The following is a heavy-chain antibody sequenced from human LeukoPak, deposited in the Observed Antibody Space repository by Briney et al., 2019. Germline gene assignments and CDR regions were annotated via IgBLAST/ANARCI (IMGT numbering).Heavy chain of an antibody. J-gene: IGHJ6*02. CDR3: ARRAGTTGYAYYGMDV. CDR2: INPGDSDT. CDR1: GYTFTTKW. D-gene: IGHD1-1*01. V-gene: IGHV5-51*01. Sequence: GESLKTSCKASGYTFTTKWIAWVRQMPGKGLEWMGIINPGDSDTRYSPSFQGQVTISADKSTSTAYLQWSSLKASDTAMYYCARRAGTTGYAYYGMDVWGQGTTVTVSS.